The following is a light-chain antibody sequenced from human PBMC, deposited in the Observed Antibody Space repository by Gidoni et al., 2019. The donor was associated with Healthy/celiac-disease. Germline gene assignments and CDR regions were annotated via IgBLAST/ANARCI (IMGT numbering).Light chain of an antibody. CDR2: DVS. CDR1: QGISSA. J-gene: IGKJ2*01. Sequence: AIQLTQSPSSLSASVGDRVTITCRASQGISSALAWYQQKPGKAPKLLIYDVSILESGVPSRFSGSGSGTDFTLTISSLQPEDFATYYCQQFNSYPPTFXQXTKLEIK. V-gene: IGKV1-13*02. CDR3: QQFNSYPPT.